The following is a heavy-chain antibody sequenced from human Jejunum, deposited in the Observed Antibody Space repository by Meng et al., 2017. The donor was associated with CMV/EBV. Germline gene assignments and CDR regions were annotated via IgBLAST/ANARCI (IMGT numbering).Heavy chain of an antibody. J-gene: IGHJ5*02. V-gene: IGHV4-4*07. CDR3: ARESGSYYWFDP. Sequence: QVLMQESGPGLVTASATLSLSCFGSPGPISGYYWSWVRQPAGKGLEWFGRIYTSGSTHYNPSLKSRLTMSVDLAKNQISLKLSSVTAADTAVYYCARESGSYYWFDPWGQGTLVTVSS. CDR2: IYTSGST. CDR1: PGPISGYY. D-gene: IGHD1-26*01.